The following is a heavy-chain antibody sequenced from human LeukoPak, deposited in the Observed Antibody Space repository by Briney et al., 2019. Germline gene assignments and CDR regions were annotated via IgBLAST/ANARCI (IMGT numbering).Heavy chain of an antibody. CDR2: IYYSGST. CDR1: GGSVSSGSYY. Sequence: SETLSLTCTVSGGSVSSGSYYWSWIRQPPGKGLEWIGYIYYSGSTNYNPSRKSRVTISVDTSKNQFSLKLSSVTAADTAVFYCARVASGYDVFDIWGQGTMVTVSS. J-gene: IGHJ3*02. D-gene: IGHD3-3*01. CDR3: ARVASGYDVFDI. V-gene: IGHV4-61*01.